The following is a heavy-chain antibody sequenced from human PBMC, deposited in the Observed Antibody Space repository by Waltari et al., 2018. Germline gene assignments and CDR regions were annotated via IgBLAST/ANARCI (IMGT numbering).Heavy chain of an antibody. Sequence: QVQLVQSGAEVKKPGASVKVSCKASGYTFTGYYMHWVRQAPGQGLEWMGRINPNSGGTNYAQKFQGRVTITADESTSTAYMELSSLRSEDTAVYYCARDPGAAAGTSPRFDPWGQGTLVTVSS. V-gene: IGHV1-2*06. CDR2: INPNSGGT. CDR3: ARDPGAAAGTSPRFDP. CDR1: GYTFTGYY. D-gene: IGHD6-13*01. J-gene: IGHJ5*02.